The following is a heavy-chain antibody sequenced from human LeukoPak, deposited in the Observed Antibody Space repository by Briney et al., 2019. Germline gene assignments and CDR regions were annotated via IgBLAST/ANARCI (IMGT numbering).Heavy chain of an antibody. Sequence: SETLSLTCAVYGGSFSGYYWSWIRQPPGKGLEWIGEINHSGSTNYNPSLKSRVTISVDKSKNQFSLKLSSVTAADTAVYYCARARPWEPPDYWGQGTLVTVSS. J-gene: IGHJ4*02. CDR1: GGSFSGYY. CDR3: ARARPWEPPDY. D-gene: IGHD1-26*01. CDR2: INHSGST. V-gene: IGHV4-34*01.